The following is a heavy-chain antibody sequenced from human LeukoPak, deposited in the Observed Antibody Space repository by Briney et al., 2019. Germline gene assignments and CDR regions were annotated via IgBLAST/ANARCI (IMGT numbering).Heavy chain of an antibody. CDR3: ARLTAYFDL. CDR2: IYYSGST. V-gene: IGHV4-39*01. J-gene: IGHJ2*01. Sequence: SETLSLTCTVSGGSISSSSDYWGWVRQPPGKGLEWIGSIYYSGSTYYNPSLKSRVTISVDTSKNQFSLKLTSVTAADTAVYYCARLTAYFDLWGRGTLVTVSS. CDR1: GGSISSSSDY.